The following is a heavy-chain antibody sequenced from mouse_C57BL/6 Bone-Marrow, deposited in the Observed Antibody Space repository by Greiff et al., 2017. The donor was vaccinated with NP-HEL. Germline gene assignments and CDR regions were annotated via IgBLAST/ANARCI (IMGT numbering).Heavy chain of an antibody. D-gene: IGHD3-2*02. CDR2: IYPSDSET. V-gene: IGHV1-61*01. CDR1: GYTFTSYW. Sequence: QVQLQQPGAELVRPGSSVKLSCKASGYTFTSYWMDWVKQRPGQGLEWIGNIYPSDSETHYNQKFKDKATLTVDKSSSTAYMELSSLTSEDSAVYYSARWAGAQATFAYWGQGTLVTVSA. J-gene: IGHJ3*01. CDR3: ARWAGAQATFAY.